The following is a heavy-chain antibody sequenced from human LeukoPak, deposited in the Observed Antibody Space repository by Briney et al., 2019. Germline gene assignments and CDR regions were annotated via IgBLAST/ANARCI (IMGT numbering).Heavy chain of an antibody. V-gene: IGHV1-18*04. CDR1: GYTFTTYG. CDR2: IGPYNINT. Sequence: GASVKVSCTAFGYTFTTYGINWVRQAPGQGLEWMGWIGPYNINTHYAQKVQGRGTMTTDTSTSTAYMELRSLRSDDTAVYYCARTRDCSKTNCYVMDPWGQGTLVTVSS. D-gene: IGHD2-2*01. J-gene: IGHJ5*02. CDR3: ARTRDCSKTNCYVMDP.